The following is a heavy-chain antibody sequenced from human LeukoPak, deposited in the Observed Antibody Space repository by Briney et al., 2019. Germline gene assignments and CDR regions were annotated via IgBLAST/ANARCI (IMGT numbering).Heavy chain of an antibody. CDR1: GFTFSDYY. CDR2: ISRSGTTI. J-gene: IGHJ4*02. Sequence: GGSLRLSCAASGFTFSDYYMSWTRQAPGKGLEWVTYISRSGTTIYYADSVKGRFTISRDNAKNSLYLQMNSLRADDTAVYYCARDPEHTAMINFDYWGQGTLVTVSS. V-gene: IGHV3-11*01. CDR3: ARDPEHTAMINFDY. D-gene: IGHD5-18*01.